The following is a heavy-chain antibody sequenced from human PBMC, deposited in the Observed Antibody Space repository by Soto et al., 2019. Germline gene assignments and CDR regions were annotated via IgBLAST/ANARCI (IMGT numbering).Heavy chain of an antibody. J-gene: IGHJ4*02. V-gene: IGHV3-66*01. D-gene: IGHD3-10*01. CDR2: IYSGGST. Sequence: GGSLRLSCAASGFTVSSNYVSWVRQAPGKGLEWVSVIYSGGSTYYADSVKGRFTISRDNSKNTVYLQMNSLRAEDTAVYYCAVLWFGEPARFDYCGQGTLVPVSS. CDR1: GFTVSSNY. CDR3: AVLWFGEPARFDY.